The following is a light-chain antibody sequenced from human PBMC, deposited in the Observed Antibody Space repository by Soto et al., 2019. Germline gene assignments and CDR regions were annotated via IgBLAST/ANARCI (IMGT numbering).Light chain of an antibody. CDR2: EVS. V-gene: IGLV2-23*02. CDR1: NSDVGSYDL. Sequence: QSVLTQSASVSGSPGQSITISCTGTNSDVGSYDLVSWYQQHPGKAPKLMIYEVSKRPSGISNRFSGSKSGNTASLTISGLQADDEGDYYCCSYARSNINYVFGTGTKLTVL. CDR3: CSYARSNINYV. J-gene: IGLJ1*01.